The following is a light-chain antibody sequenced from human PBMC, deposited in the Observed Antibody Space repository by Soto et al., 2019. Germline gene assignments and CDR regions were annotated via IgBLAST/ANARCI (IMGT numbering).Light chain of an antibody. V-gene: IGKV3-20*01. CDR1: HSINTSF. J-gene: IGKJ1*01. CDR3: QQYGSPSWT. Sequence: EIVLTQSPGTLSLSPGDRATLSCRASHSINTSFLAWFQQKPGQAPRLLIFGASSRATGIPDRFSGSGSGTDFTLTISRLEPEDFAVYYCQQYGSPSWTFGQGTKVDIK. CDR2: GAS.